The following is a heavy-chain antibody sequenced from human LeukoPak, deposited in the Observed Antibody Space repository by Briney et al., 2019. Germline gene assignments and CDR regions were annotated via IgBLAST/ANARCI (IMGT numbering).Heavy chain of an antibody. CDR2: IIPIFGTA. J-gene: IGHJ4*02. Sequence: GASVKVSCKASGGTFSSYAISWVRQAPGQELEWMGGIIPIFGTANYAQKFQGRVTITADESTSTAYMELSSLRSEDTAVYYCASPLVGAIPGFDYWGQGTLVTVSS. D-gene: IGHD1-26*01. CDR3: ASPLVGAIPGFDY. CDR1: GGTFSSYA. V-gene: IGHV1-69*13.